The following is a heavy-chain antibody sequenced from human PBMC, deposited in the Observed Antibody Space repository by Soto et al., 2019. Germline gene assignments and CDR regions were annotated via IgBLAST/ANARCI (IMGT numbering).Heavy chain of an antibody. CDR2: IYHSGST. J-gene: IGHJ6*02. CDR3: ARGPYCSSTTCNSGAPFYAYYGMDV. Sequence: SETLSLTCAVSGGSINNNNWWSWVRQPPGKGLEWIGEIYHSGSTNYNPSLKSRVTISVDKSKNQFSLKVSSVTAADTAVYYCARGPYCSSTTCNSGAPFYAYYGMDVWGQGTMVTVSS. V-gene: IGHV4-4*02. CDR1: GGSINNNNW. D-gene: IGHD2-2*01.